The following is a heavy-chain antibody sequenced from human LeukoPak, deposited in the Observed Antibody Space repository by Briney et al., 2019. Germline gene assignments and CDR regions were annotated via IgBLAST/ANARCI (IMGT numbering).Heavy chain of an antibody. CDR2: INAGNGNT. V-gene: IGHV1-3*01. CDR3: ARGQYSSGSGAFDI. CDR1: GYTFTSYA. Sequence: ASVKVSCKASGYTFTSYAMHWVRQAPGQRLEWMGWINAGNGNTKYSQKFQGRVTITRDTSASTAHMELSSLRSEDTAVYYCARGQYSSGSGAFDIWGQGTMVTVSS. J-gene: IGHJ3*02. D-gene: IGHD6-19*01.